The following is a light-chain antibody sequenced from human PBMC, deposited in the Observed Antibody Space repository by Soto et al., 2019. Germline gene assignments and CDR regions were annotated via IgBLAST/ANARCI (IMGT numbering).Light chain of an antibody. CDR3: QQYYSSPRT. CDR1: QSVSSSE. J-gene: IGKJ1*01. V-gene: IGKV3-20*01. CDR2: GAS. Sequence: EIVLTQSPDTVSLSPGEGATLSCRASQSVSSSELAWYQQKPGQVPRLLIYGASRRATGVSDRFSGSGSGTDFSLTISRLEPEDFAVYYCQQYYSSPRTFDQGTKVEIK.